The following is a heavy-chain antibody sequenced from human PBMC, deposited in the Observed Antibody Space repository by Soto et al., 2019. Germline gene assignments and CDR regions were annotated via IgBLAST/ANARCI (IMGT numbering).Heavy chain of an antibody. Sequence: ASVKVSCKASGFTFTSSAVQWVRQARGQRLEWIGWIVVGDRNTNDTQTLHTRVTMTTVTPTTTADVELSSHRSDDTAVDYCANNFWMDVWGQGTTVTVSS. CDR2: IVVGDRNT. CDR1: GFTFTSSA. D-gene: IGHD3-3*01. CDR3: ANNFWMDV. V-gene: IGHV1-58*01. J-gene: IGHJ6*02.